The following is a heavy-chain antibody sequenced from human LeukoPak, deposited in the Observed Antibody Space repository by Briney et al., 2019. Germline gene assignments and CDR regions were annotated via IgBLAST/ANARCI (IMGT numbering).Heavy chain of an antibody. D-gene: IGHD3-9*01. Sequence: ASVKVSCKASGYTFTGYYMHWVRQAPGQGLEWMRRINPNSGGTNYAQKFQGRVTMTRDTSISTAYMELSRLRSDDTAVYYCARDNANYDILTGYPDYWGQGTLVTVSS. J-gene: IGHJ4*02. CDR3: ARDNANYDILTGYPDY. CDR1: GYTFTGYY. V-gene: IGHV1-2*06. CDR2: INPNSGGT.